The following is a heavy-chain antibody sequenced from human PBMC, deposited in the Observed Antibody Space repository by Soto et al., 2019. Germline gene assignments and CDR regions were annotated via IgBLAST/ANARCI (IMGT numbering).Heavy chain of an antibody. CDR2: ISGSGGGK. D-gene: IGHD7-27*01. V-gene: IGHV3-23*01. CDR1: GFTFSTSA. Sequence: GGSLRLSCEASGFTFSTSAMSWVRQAPGKGLEWVSTISGSGGGKHYADSVNGRFTISGDNSKNTLFLQMNSLRAEDTALYYCARNWGIFDYWGQGTLVTVSS. J-gene: IGHJ4*02. CDR3: ARNWGIFDY.